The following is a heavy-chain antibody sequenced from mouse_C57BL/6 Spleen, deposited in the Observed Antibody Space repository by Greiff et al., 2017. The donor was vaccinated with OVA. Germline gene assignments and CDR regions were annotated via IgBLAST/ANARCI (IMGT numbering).Heavy chain of an antibody. J-gene: IGHJ3*01. Sequence: VQLQQPGTELVKPGASVKLSCKASGYTFTSYWMHWVKQRPGQGLEWLGNINPSNGGNNYNEKLKSKSTLTVDKSSSTAYMQLSSLTSEDSAVYYCARLGNFPVAYWGQGTLVTVSA. CDR1: GYTFTSYW. CDR2: INPSNGGN. CDR3: ARLGNFPVAY. V-gene: IGHV1-53*01.